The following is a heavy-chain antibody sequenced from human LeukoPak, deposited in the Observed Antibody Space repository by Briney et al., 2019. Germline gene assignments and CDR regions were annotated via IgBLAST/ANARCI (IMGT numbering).Heavy chain of an antibody. D-gene: IGHD5-18*01. V-gene: IGHV4-4*07. CDR2: IYSSGST. Sequence: PSETLSLTCIVPSGSISSYYWNWIRQPAGKGLEWIGRIYSSGSTNSNPSLKSRVTMSADTSENQFSLKVSSVTAADTAVYYCARGGSTFRYGGFDLWGRGTLVTVSS. J-gene: IGHJ2*01. CDR3: ARGGSTFRYGGFDL. CDR1: SGSISSYY.